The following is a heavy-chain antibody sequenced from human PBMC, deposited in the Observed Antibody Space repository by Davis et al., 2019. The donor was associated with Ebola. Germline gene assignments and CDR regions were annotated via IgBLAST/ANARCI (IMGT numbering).Heavy chain of an antibody. V-gene: IGHV1-69*13. CDR2: IIPIFGTA. CDR3: ARLGGHYYGSGSYCDY. CDR1: GGTFSSYA. Sequence: SVKVSCKASGGTFSSYAISWVRQAPGQGLEWMGGIIPIFGTANYAQKFQGRVTITADESTSTAYMELSSLRSEDTAVYYCARLGGHYYGSGSYCDYWGQGTLVTVSS. J-gene: IGHJ4*02. D-gene: IGHD3-10*01.